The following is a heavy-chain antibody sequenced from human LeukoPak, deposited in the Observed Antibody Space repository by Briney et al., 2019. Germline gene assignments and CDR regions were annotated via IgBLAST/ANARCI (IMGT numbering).Heavy chain of an antibody. CDR3: AGAPLQFWAFDY. J-gene: IGHJ4*02. CDR2: IYHSGIS. CDR1: GYSISSGYY. V-gene: IGHV4-38-2*01. D-gene: IGHD3-3*02. Sequence: NPSETLSLMCAVSGYSISSGYYWGWVRQPPGKGLEWIGSIYHSGISYYNPSLKSRVAMSVDTSKKQFSLKLSSVTAADTAVYFCAGAPLQFWAFDYWGQGTLVTVSS.